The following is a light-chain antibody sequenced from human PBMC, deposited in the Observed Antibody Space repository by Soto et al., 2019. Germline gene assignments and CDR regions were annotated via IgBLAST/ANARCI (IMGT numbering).Light chain of an antibody. J-gene: IGLJ1*01. CDR3: AAYDDSLDGQV. V-gene: IGLV1-44*01. CDR2: NIN. CDR1: SSNIGSNS. Sequence: QAVVTQIHSVSVTPGQRVTISCSGGSSNIGSNSVHWYQQLPGSAPKLLIYNINERPSGVPDRFSGSKSGTSASLAISGLQSEDEADYYCAAYDDSLDGQVFGTGTKLTVL.